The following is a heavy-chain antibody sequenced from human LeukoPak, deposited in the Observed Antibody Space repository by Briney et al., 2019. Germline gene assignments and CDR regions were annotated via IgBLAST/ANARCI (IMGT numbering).Heavy chain of an antibody. V-gene: IGHV4-61*02. CDR1: GGSISSGSYY. Sequence: SETLSLTCTVSGGSISSGSYYWSWIRQPAGKGLEWIGRIYTSGSTNYNPSLKSRVTISVDTSKNQFSLKLSSVTAADTAVYYCARAHIYYDFWSGYYRFDPWGQGTLVTVSS. J-gene: IGHJ5*02. CDR2: IYTSGST. D-gene: IGHD3-3*01. CDR3: ARAHIYYDFWSGYYRFDP.